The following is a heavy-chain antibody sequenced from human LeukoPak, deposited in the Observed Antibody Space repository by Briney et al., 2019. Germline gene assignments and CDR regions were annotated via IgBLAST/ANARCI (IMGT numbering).Heavy chain of an antibody. V-gene: IGHV1-2*02. CDR1: GYTFTVYY. CDR2: INPNHGDT. Sequence: ASVTVSFTASGYTFTVYYMHWVRQAPGQGLEWMGWINPNHGDTNYAQKFQDRVSMTRDTSISTAYMHLSRLRSADTAVYYCARSPHILTGENFDYWGQGTLLTVSS. J-gene: IGHJ4*02. CDR3: ARSPHILTGENFDY. D-gene: IGHD3-9*01.